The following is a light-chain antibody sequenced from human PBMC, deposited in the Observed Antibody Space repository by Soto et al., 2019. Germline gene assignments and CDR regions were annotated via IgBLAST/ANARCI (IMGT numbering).Light chain of an antibody. CDR2: GAS. CDR3: QQRDIWPWT. J-gene: IGKJ1*01. V-gene: IGKV3D-20*02. CDR1: QSVSSSH. Sequence: ETVLTQSPGTLSLSPMERATLSFMASQSVSSSHLAWYQRKPGQAPRLLIYGASTRATGIPDRFSGSGSGTDFTLTISSLEPEDFAVYYCQQRDIWPWTFGQGTKVDI.